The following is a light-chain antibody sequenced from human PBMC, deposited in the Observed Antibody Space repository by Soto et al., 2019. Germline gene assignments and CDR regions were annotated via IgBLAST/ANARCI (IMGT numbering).Light chain of an antibody. CDR1: QSVSGY. CDR3: QHSYSTPSP. J-gene: IGKJ5*01. Sequence: DIQMTQSPSSLSASVGDRVTITCRASQSVSGYLSWYQQKPGKAPNLLIYAASSLQTAVLLQFSGSRSATDFTLTINSLHPDAFTTHYCQHSYSTPSPFSQGTRPEIK. V-gene: IGKV1-39*01. CDR2: AAS.